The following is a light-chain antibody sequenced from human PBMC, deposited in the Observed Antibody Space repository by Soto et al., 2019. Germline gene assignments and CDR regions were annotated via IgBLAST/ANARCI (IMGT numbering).Light chain of an antibody. CDR1: QSVSSRY. Sequence: EIVLTQSPGTLSLSPGERATLSCRASQSVSSRYLAWYQQKPGQAPRLLMYGASNRATGIPDRFSGSGSGTEFTLTISRLEPEDFAVYFWQQYGSSPPFTFGQGPKVEI. CDR3: QQYGSSPPFT. V-gene: IGKV3-20*01. J-gene: IGKJ2*01. CDR2: GAS.